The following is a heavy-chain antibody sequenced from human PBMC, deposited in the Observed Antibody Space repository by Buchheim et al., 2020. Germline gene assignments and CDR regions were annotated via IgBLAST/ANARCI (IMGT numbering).Heavy chain of an antibody. D-gene: IGHD6-19*01. J-gene: IGHJ6*02. CDR1: GFTFSSYA. Sequence: EVRLVESGGALVQPGGSLRLSCAASGFTFSSYAMSWVRQAPGKGLEWVSAISGSGGSTYYADSVKGRFTISRDNSQNTLYLQMNSLRAEDTAVYYCAKEYNSGWYRIGYYGMDVWGQGTT. CDR2: ISGSGGST. V-gene: IGHV3-23*04. CDR3: AKEYNSGWYRIGYYGMDV.